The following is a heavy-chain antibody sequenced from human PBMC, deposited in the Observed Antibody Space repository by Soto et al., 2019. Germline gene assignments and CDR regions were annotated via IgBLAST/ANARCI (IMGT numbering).Heavy chain of an antibody. CDR1: GGTFSSFT. CDR3: AKDRRADWEAYYYSAMDV. CDR2: TIPIYGTA. V-gene: IGHV1-69*01. J-gene: IGHJ6*02. D-gene: IGHD1-26*01. Sequence: QVQLVQSGAEVKKPGSSVKVSCKASGGTFSSFTISWVRQAPGQGLEWMGGTIPIYGTANYAQKFQGRVTITAAASTRTAYMELSSLRSEETAVYYCAKDRRADWEAYYYSAMDVWGQGTTVTVSS.